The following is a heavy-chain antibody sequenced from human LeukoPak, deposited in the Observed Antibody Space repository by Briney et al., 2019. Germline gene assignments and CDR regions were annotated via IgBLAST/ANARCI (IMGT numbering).Heavy chain of an antibody. D-gene: IGHD6-13*01. Sequence: PGGSLRLSCAASGFTFSSYAMSWVRQAPGKGLEWVSAISGSGGSTYYAGSVKGRFTISRDNSKNTLYLQMNSLRAEDTAVYYCAKYSIAAAGTKLDVWGKGTTVTVSS. CDR1: GFTFSSYA. V-gene: IGHV3-23*01. CDR2: ISGSGGST. J-gene: IGHJ6*04. CDR3: AKYSIAAAGTKLDV.